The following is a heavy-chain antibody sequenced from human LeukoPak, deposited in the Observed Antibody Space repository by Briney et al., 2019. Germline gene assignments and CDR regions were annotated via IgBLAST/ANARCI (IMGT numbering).Heavy chain of an antibody. V-gene: IGHV4-39*02. CDR3: AREHRSSKYFDS. J-gene: IGHJ4*02. Sequence: SETLSLTCSVSGGSIAVNHYYWGWIRQPPGKGLEWIGCGLYTGNTYSNPSLRSRVTISVDTSKNEFSLKMNSVTAADTAVYYCAREHRSSKYFDSWGQGALMIVSS. CDR2: GLYTGNT. CDR1: GGSIAVNHYY. D-gene: IGHD6-6*01.